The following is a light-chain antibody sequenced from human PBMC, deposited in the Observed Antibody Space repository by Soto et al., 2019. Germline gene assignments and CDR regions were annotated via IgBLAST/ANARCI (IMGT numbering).Light chain of an antibody. CDR2: GAS. Sequence: EIVLTQSPGTLSLSPGERATLSCRASQSVSSNYLAWYQQRPGQAPRLLIYGASRRATGIPDRFSGSGSGTDFTLTISRVEPEDFAVYYCQQYGSSLYTFGQGTKLEIK. V-gene: IGKV3-20*01. CDR3: QQYGSSLYT. CDR1: QSVSSNY. J-gene: IGKJ2*01.